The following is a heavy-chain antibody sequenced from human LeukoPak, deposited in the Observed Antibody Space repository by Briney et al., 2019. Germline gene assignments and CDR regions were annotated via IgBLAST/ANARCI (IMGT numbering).Heavy chain of an antibody. CDR2: IYYSGST. CDR1: GGSISSSSYY. D-gene: IGHD3-22*01. V-gene: IGHV4-61*05. CDR3: ASSSNYYDSSGYSDTAFDI. J-gene: IGHJ3*02. Sequence: PSETLSLTCTVSGGSISSSSYYWGWIRQPPGKGLEWIGYIYYSGSTNYNPSLKSRVTISVDTSKNQFSLKLSSVTAADTAVYYCASSSNYYDSSGYSDTAFDIWGQGTMVTVSS.